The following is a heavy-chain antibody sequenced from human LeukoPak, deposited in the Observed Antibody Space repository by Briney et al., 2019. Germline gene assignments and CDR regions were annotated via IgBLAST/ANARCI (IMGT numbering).Heavy chain of an antibody. J-gene: IGHJ4*02. Sequence: ASVKVSCKASGYTFTSYDINWVRQATGLGLEWMGWMNPNSGNTGYAQKFQGRVTITRNTSISTAYMELSSLRSEDTAVYYCARGRGRSSWHLFDYWGQGTLVTVSS. V-gene: IGHV1-8*03. D-gene: IGHD6-13*01. CDR3: ARGRGRSSWHLFDY. CDR2: MNPNSGNT. CDR1: GYTFTSYD.